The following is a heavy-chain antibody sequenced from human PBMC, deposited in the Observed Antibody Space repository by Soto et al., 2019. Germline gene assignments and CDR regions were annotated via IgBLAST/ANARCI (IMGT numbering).Heavy chain of an antibody. CDR1: GFTFENYA. J-gene: IGHJ6*02. V-gene: IGHV3-23*01. CDR2: ISGSGGTT. D-gene: IGHD6-19*01. CDR3: ARPLVAPVAGPYYYGMDV. Sequence: GGSLRLSCVASGFTFENYAMSWVRQAPGKGLEWVSAISGSGGTTYYSDSVKGRLTISRDNLKNTLYLQMNSLTAEDTAVYYCARPLVAPVAGPYYYGMDVWGQGTTVTVSS.